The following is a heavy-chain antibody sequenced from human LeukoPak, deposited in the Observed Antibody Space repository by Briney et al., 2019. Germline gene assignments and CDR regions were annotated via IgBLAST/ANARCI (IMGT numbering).Heavy chain of an antibody. CDR3: ARGDSSGYQRNTKLDY. J-gene: IGHJ4*02. CDR1: GFTFSSYD. V-gene: IGHV3-13*01. Sequence: GGSLRLSCAASGFTFSSYDMHWVRQTTGKGLEWVSAIGTAGDTYYPGSVKGRFTISRENAKNSLYLQMNSLRAGDTAVYYCARGDSSGYQRNTKLDYWGPGTLVTVSS. CDR2: IGTAGDT. D-gene: IGHD3-22*01.